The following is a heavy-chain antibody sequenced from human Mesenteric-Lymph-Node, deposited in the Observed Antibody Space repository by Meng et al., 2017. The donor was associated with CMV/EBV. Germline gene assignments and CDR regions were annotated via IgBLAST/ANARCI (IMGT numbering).Heavy chain of an antibody. Sequence: GGSLRLSCAASGFTFSSYWMSWVRQAPGKGLEWVANIKQDGSEKYYVDSVKGRFTISRDNVEDSLYLQMDSLRDEDTAVYYCARDSGLGVAGPFDYWGQGTLVTVSS. V-gene: IGHV3-7*01. CDR2: IKQDGSEK. CDR3: ARDSGLGVAGPFDY. D-gene: IGHD6-19*01. CDR1: GFTFSSYW. J-gene: IGHJ4*02.